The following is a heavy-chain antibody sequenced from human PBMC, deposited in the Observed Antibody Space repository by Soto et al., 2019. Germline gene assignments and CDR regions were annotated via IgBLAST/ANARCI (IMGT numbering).Heavy chain of an antibody. V-gene: IGHV3-23*01. CDR2: IINSGATT. J-gene: IGHJ4*02. CDR1: GFDFSTYA. Sequence: EVHLLESGGTLVQPGGSLRLSCAASGFDFSTYAMTWVRQAPGKGLEWVSAIINSGATTYYADSVKGRFTISRDNSRNMLYLQMNSLRAHDTAMYYCAKDWPGTSSVTSDFWGQGTLVTVSS. CDR3: AKDWPGTSSVTSDF. D-gene: IGHD4-17*01.